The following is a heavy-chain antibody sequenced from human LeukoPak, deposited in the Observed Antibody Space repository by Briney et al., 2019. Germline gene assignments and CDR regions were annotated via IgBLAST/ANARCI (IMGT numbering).Heavy chain of an antibody. CDR3: AGVPSSSWFALH. D-gene: IGHD6-13*01. CDR2: IIPIFGTA. J-gene: IGHJ1*01. V-gene: IGHV1-69*13. Sequence: SVKVSCKASGGTLSSYAISWVRQAPGQGLEWMGGIIPIFGTANYAQKFQGRVTITADESSSTAYMELSSLRSEDTAVYYCAGVPSSSWFALHWGQGTLVTVSS. CDR1: GGTLSSYA.